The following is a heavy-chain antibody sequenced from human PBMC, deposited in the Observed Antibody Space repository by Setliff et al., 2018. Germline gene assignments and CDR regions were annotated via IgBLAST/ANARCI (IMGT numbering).Heavy chain of an antibody. CDR1: GFTFSSYE. CDR3: ARLYRPESRYYFFDY. Sequence: GGSLRLSCAASGFTFSSYEMNRVRQAPGKGLEWVSYISGSGSSIFYADSVRGRFTISRDNAKNSLYLQMNSLRAEDTAVYYCARLYRPESRYYFFDYWGQGTLVTVSS. J-gene: IGHJ4*02. CDR2: ISGSGSSI. V-gene: IGHV3-48*03. D-gene: IGHD3-3*01.